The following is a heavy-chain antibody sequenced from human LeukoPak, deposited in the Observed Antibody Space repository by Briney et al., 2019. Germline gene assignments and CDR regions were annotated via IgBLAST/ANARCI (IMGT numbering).Heavy chain of an antibody. CDR2: IYYSGST. J-gene: IGHJ4*02. Sequence: PSETLSLTCTVSGGSISSYYWSWIRQPPGKGLEWIGYIYYSGSTNYNPSLKSRVTISVDTSKNQFSLKLSSVTAADTAVYYCAAQYSSSYYFDYWGQGTLVTVSS. D-gene: IGHD6-6*01. V-gene: IGHV4-59*01. CDR3: AAQYSSSYYFDY. CDR1: GGSISSYY.